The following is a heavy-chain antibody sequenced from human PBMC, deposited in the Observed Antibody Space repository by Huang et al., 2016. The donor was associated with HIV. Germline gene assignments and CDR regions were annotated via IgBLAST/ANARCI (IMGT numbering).Heavy chain of an antibody. V-gene: IGHV4-34*02. D-gene: IGHD3-3*01. CDR3: ARQWTILEWLLGLDV. Sequence: QMQLQQRGAGLLKPSETLSLTCGVSGGSFTGNYLTWIRQAPGKGLEWIGEVNDSGATNSYPSLNGRVTISLDKSNRELSLNLRSVTAADTAVYYCARQWTILEWLLGLDVWGQGTTVIVSS. CDR2: VNDSGAT. CDR1: GGSFTGNY. J-gene: IGHJ6*02.